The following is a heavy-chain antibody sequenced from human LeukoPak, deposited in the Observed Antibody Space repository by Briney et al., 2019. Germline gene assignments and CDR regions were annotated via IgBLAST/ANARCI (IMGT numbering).Heavy chain of an antibody. CDR1: GGSISSYY. CDR3: ARNRDGYNSFDY. CDR2: IYYSGST. D-gene: IGHD5-24*01. Sequence: SETLSLTCAVSGGSISSYYWSWIRQPPGKGLEWIGYIYYSGSTNYNPSLRSRVTISVDTSKNHFSLKLSSVTAADTAVYYCARNRDGYNSFDYWGQGTLVTVSS. V-gene: IGHV4-59*12. J-gene: IGHJ4*02.